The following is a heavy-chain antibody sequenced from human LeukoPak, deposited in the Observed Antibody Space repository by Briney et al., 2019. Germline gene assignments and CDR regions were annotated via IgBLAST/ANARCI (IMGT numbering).Heavy chain of an antibody. CDR1: GYSFTSYW. CDR3: ARRGMAGTRYYYYGMDV. V-gene: IGHV5-51*01. Sequence: GESLKISCKGSGYSFTSYWIGWVRQMPGKGLEWVGIIYPGDSDTRYSPSFQGQVTISADKSISTAYLQWSSLKASDTAMYYCARRGMAGTRYYYYGMDVWGQGTTVTVFS. D-gene: IGHD6-19*01. J-gene: IGHJ6*02. CDR2: IYPGDSDT.